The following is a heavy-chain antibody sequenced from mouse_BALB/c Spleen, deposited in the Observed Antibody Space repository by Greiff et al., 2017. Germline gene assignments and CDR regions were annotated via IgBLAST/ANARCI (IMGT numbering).Heavy chain of an antibody. Sequence: VQLQQSGAELVKPGASVKLSCTASGFNIKDTYMHWVKQRPEQGLEWIGRIVPANGNTKYDPKFQGKATITADTSSNTAYLQLSSLTSEDTAVYYCARSGYGNYLYAMDYWGQGTSVTVSS. V-gene: IGHV14-3*02. CDR1: GFNIKDTY. CDR3: ARSGYGNYLYAMDY. CDR2: IVPANGNT. D-gene: IGHD2-10*02. J-gene: IGHJ4*01.